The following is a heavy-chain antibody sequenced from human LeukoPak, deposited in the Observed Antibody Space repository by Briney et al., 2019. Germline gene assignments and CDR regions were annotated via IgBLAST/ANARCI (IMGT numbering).Heavy chain of an antibody. J-gene: IGHJ4*02. CDR3: ARDRMVAATRGVSHFDY. CDR2: IRPSGDNT. CDR1: GFTFSSYD. Sequence: GGSLRLSCAASGFTFSSYDMTWVRQAPGRGLEWVSSIRPSGDNTYYGDSVKGRFTISRDNSKNTLYLQMNSLRAEDTAVYYCARDRMVAATRGVSHFDYWGQGTLVTVSS. D-gene: IGHD2-15*01. V-gene: IGHV3-23*01.